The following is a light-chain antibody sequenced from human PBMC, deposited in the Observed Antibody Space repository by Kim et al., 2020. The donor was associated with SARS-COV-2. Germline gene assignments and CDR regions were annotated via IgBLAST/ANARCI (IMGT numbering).Light chain of an antibody. J-gene: IGLJ2*01. CDR2: QDS. Sequence: VSPGQTASITGSGDKLGDAYACWYQQKPGQSPVLVIYQDSKRPSGIPERFSGSDSGNTATLTISGTQAMDEADYYCQAWDSSTVVFGGGTQLTVL. CDR3: QAWDSSTVV. V-gene: IGLV3-1*01. CDR1: KLGDAY.